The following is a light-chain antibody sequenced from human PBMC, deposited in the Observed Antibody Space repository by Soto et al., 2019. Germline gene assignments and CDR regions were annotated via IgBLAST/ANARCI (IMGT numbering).Light chain of an antibody. Sequence: QSVLTQSPSASGTPGQRVTISCSGSSSNIGSNYVYWYRQLPGTAPKLLIYSDTQRPSGVPDRFSGSKSGTSASLAISGLRYEDEADYYCSAWDGSLSGRVFGGGTKLTVL. V-gene: IGLV1-47*02. CDR3: SAWDGSLSGRV. J-gene: IGLJ2*01. CDR1: SSNIGSNY. CDR2: SDT.